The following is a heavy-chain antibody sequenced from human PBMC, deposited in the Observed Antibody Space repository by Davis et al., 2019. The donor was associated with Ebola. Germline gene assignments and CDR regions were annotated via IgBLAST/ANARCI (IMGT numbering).Heavy chain of an antibody. CDR1: GYTFTSYG. V-gene: IGHV1-18*01. J-gene: IGHJ4*02. CDR3: ARDNWNDENFDY. D-gene: IGHD1-20*01. CDR2: ISAYNGNT. Sequence: ASVKVSCKASGYTFTSYGISWVRQAPGQGLEWMGWISAYNGNTNQARKFQGRVTMTTDTSTSTAYMELRSLRPDDTAVYYCARDNWNDENFDYWGQGTLVTVSS.